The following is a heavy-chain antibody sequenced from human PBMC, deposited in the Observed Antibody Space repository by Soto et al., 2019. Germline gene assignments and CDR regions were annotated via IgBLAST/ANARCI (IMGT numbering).Heavy chain of an antibody. V-gene: IGHV4-34*01. J-gene: IGHJ6*02. Sequence: PSETLSLTCAVYGGSFSGYYWSWIRQPPGKGLEWIGEINHSGSTNYNPSLKSRVTISVDTSKNQFSLKLSSVTAADAAVYYCGGGPKRGWYSGGGAPAYYYYGMDVWGQGTTVTVSS. D-gene: IGHD6-19*01. CDR1: GGSFSGYY. CDR3: GGGPKRGWYSGGGAPAYYYYGMDV. CDR2: INHSGST.